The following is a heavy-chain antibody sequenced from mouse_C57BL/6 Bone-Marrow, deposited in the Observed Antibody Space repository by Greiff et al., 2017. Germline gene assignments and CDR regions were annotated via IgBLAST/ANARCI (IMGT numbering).Heavy chain of an antibody. J-gene: IGHJ3*01. CDR2: IYPGDGDT. Sequence: QVQLQQSGPELVKPGASVKISCKASGYAFSSSWMNWVKQRPGKGLEWIGRIYPGDGDTNYNGKFKGKATLTADKSSSTAYMQLSSLTSEDSAVYFCARSGDARFAYWGQGTLVTVSA. D-gene: IGHD2-13*01. CDR3: ARSGDARFAY. CDR1: GYAFSSSW. V-gene: IGHV1-82*01.